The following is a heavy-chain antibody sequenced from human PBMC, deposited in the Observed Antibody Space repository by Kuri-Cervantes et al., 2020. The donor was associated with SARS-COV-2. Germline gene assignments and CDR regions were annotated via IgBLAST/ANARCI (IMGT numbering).Heavy chain of an antibody. J-gene: IGHJ4*02. CDR3: VRDGDHWNVDY. V-gene: IGHV3-23*01. CDR1: GSTFSSYA. D-gene: IGHD1-1*01. Sequence: GGSLRLSCAAYGSTFSSYAMSWVRQAPGKGLEWVSAISGSGGSTYYADSVKGRFPITRDNAKNMLFLQMNSLRAEDTAVYYCVRDGDHWNVDYWGQGALVTVSS. CDR2: ISGSGGST.